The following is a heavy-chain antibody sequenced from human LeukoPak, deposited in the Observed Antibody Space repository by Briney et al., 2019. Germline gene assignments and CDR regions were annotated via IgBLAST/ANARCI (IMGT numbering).Heavy chain of an antibody. CDR3: AREGHTYGSDY. D-gene: IGHD3-10*01. Sequence: GGSLRLSCAASGFTFSDYYMSWIRQAPGKGLEWISYVSQSGSIMYYADSVKGRFTISRDNGRNSLFLQMNSLRAEDTAMYYCAREGHTYGSDYWGQGTLVTVSS. V-gene: IGHV3-11*01. J-gene: IGHJ4*02. CDR2: VSQSGSIM. CDR1: GFTFSDYY.